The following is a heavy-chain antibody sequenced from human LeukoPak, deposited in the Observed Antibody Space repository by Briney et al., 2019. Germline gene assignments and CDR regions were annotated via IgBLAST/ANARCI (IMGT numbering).Heavy chain of an antibody. CDR1: GFTFSSYA. V-gene: IGHV3-9*03. CDR2: ISWNSGSI. J-gene: IGHJ4*02. Sequence: GGSLRLSCAASGFTFSSYAMHWVRQAPGKALEWVSGISWNSGSIGYADSVKGRFTISRDNAKNSLYLQMNSLRAEDMALYYCAKDRTSSGWYVDYWGQGTLVTVSS. CDR3: AKDRTSSGWYVDY. D-gene: IGHD6-19*01.